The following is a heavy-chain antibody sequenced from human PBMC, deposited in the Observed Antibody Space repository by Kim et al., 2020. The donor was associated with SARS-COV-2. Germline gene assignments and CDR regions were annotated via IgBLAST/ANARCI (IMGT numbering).Heavy chain of an antibody. CDR3: ARVGVDGTSSGALGFDP. CDR2: INPNSGGT. D-gene: IGHD6-25*01. J-gene: IGHJ5*02. CDR1: GYTFTGYY. V-gene: IGHV1-2*02. Sequence: ASVKVSCKASGYTFTGYYMHWVRQAPGQGLEWMGWINPNSGGTNYAQKFQGRVTMTRDTSISTAYMELSRLRSDDTAVYYCARVGVDGTSSGALGFDPWGQGTLVTVSS.